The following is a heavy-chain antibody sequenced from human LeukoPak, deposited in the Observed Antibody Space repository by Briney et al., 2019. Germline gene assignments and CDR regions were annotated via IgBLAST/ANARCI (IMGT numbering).Heavy chain of an antibody. D-gene: IGHD4-17*01. CDR1: GFTFSSYA. CDR3: ATMTPFDY. J-gene: IGHJ4*02. CDR2: ISYDESNK. V-gene: IGHV3-30-3*01. Sequence: GGSLRLSCAASGFTFSSYAMHWVRQAPGKGLEWVAVISYDESNKYYADSVKGRFTISRDNSKNTLYLQMNSLRAEDTAVYYCATMTPFDYWGQGTLVAVSS.